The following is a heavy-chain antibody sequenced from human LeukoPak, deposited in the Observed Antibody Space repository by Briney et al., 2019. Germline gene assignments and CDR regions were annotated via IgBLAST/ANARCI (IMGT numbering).Heavy chain of an antibody. CDR1: GGSISSSSYY. J-gene: IGHJ4*02. CDR3: ARRRIPDY. V-gene: IGHV4-39*01. Sequence: SETLSLTYTVSGGSISSSSYYWGWIRQPPGKGLEWIGSIYYSGSTYYNPSLKSRVTISVDTSKDQFSLKLSSVTAADTAVYYCARRRIPDYWGQGTLVTVSS. CDR2: IYYSGST.